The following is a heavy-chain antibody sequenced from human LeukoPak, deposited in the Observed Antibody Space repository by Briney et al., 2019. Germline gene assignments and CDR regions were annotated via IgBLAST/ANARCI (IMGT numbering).Heavy chain of an antibody. CDR2: INPNNGAT. CDR1: GYTFSDYH. J-gene: IGHJ5*02. Sequence: ASVKVSCKASGYTFSDYHMHWARQAPGQGPEWMGSINPNNGATNYAQKFQGRVTMTRDTSISTVYMDLSSLGSDDTAVHYCTREGRPANYYDWFDPWGQGTLVTVSS. CDR3: TREGRPANYYDWFDP. V-gene: IGHV1-2*02. D-gene: IGHD3-10*01.